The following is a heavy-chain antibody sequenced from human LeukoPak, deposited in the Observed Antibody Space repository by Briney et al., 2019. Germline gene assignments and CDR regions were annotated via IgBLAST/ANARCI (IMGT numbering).Heavy chain of an antibody. Sequence: QPGGSLRLSCAASGFTFSSYAMSWVRQAPEKGLEWVSAISGSGGSTYYADSVKGRFTISRDNSKNTLYLQMNSLRAEDTAVYYCAKDGGYCSGGSCPEGLGIDAFDIWGQGTMVTVSS. CDR1: GFTFSSYA. CDR3: AKDGGYCSGGSCPEGLGIDAFDI. CDR2: ISGSGGST. J-gene: IGHJ3*02. D-gene: IGHD2-15*01. V-gene: IGHV3-23*01.